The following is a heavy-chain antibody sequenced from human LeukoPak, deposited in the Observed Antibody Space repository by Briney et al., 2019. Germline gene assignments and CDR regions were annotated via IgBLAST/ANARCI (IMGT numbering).Heavy chain of an antibody. CDR2: IRQDGDTK. CDR1: GFPFNAYW. Sequence: PGGCLRLSCAASGFPFNAYWQTWVRKAPGKGLEWVANIRQDGDTKYYVDSVKGRFTISRDNAMNSLYLQMNSLRAEDTAIYYCARSLPYGTTWYGRSDFWGQGTLVTVSS. J-gene: IGHJ4*02. V-gene: IGHV3-7*03. CDR3: ARSLPYGTTWYGRSDF. D-gene: IGHD6-13*01.